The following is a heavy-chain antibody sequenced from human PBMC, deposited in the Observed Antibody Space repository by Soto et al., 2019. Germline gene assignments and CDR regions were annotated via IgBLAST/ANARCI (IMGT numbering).Heavy chain of an antibody. D-gene: IGHD1-1*01. CDR3: VRSGDNYNLLDY. J-gene: IGHJ4*02. Sequence: RGSLRLSCAASGFTFVDHYISCVRQAPLKGLEWIGYSSNSGSFTRYADSVKGRFSISRDNAKNSLFLQINSLRGDDTAIYYCVRSGDNYNLLDYWGQGTPVTFSS. CDR2: SSNSGSFT. V-gene: IGHV3-11*06. CDR1: GFTFVDHY.